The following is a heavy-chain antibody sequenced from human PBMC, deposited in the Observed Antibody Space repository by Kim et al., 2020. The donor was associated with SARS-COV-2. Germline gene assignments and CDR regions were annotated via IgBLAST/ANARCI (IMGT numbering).Heavy chain of an antibody. CDR2: IIPIFGTA. CDR3: ARDGGGIRGESYYYYYYGMDV. J-gene: IGHJ6*02. D-gene: IGHD3-16*01. V-gene: IGHV1-69*13. Sequence: SVKVSCKASGGTFSSYAISWVRQAPGQGLEWMGGIIPIFGTANYAQKFQGRVTITADESTSTAYMELSSLRSEDTAVYYCARDGGGIRGESYYYYYYGMDVWGQGTTVTVSS. CDR1: GGTFSSYA.